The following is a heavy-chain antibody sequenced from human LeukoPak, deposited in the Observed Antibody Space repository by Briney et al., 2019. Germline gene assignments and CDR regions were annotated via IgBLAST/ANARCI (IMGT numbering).Heavy chain of an antibody. V-gene: IGHV3-9*01. CDR1: GFTFDDYA. Sequence: PGGSLRLSCAASGFTFDDYAMHWVRQAPGKGLEWASGVSWNSGFIGYADSVKGRFTISRDNAKNSLFLQMNSLRAEDTALYYCARDTHSSSWYGGFDHWGQGTLVTVSS. J-gene: IGHJ4*02. D-gene: IGHD6-13*01. CDR2: VSWNSGFI. CDR3: ARDTHSSSWYGGFDH.